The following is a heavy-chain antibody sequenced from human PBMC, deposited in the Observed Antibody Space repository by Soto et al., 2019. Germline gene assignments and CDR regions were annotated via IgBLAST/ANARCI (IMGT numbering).Heavy chain of an antibody. V-gene: IGHV5-51*01. CDR1: GYTFTNYW. D-gene: IGHD3-16*01. Sequence: PGESQKNSCKAIGYTFTNYWIGWVRQTHGKGLEWMGIIFPGDSDTRYNPSFEGQVTVSADESISTAYLQWNTLKASDTAMYYCVRPNFGALTHFDFWGQGTLVTVSS. J-gene: IGHJ4*02. CDR2: IFPGDSDT. CDR3: VRPNFGALTHFDF.